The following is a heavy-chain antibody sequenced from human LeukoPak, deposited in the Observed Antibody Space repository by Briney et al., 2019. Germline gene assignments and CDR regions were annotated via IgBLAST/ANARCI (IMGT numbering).Heavy chain of an antibody. V-gene: IGHV3-23*01. J-gene: IGHJ4*02. Sequence: GGSLRLSCVASGFTFSSYAMSWVRQAPGKGLEWVSGISGSGGGTTYYTGSVKGRFTISRDNPKNTLYLQMNSLRVEDTAVYYCAKDRTTAARIFDYWGQGTRVTVSS. CDR2: ISGSGGGTT. CDR3: AKDRTTAARIFDY. D-gene: IGHD6-6*01. CDR1: GFTFSSYA.